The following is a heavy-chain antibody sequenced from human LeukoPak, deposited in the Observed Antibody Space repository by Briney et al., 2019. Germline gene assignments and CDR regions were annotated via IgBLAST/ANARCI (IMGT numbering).Heavy chain of an antibody. CDR3: ANDYGDSGAFDI. V-gene: IGHV4-61*01. CDR1: GGSVSSGSYY. J-gene: IGHJ3*02. D-gene: IGHD4-17*01. Sequence: SETLSLTCTVSGGSVSSGSYYWSWIRQPPGKGLEWIGYIYYSGSTNYNPSLKSRVTISVDTSKNQFSLKLSSATAADTAVYYCANDYGDSGAFDIWGQGTMVTVSS. CDR2: IYYSGST.